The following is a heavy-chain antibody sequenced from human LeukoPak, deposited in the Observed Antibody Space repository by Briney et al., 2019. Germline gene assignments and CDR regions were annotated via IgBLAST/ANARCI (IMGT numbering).Heavy chain of an antibody. CDR1: GFTFSSYA. Sequence: GGSLRLSCSASGFTFSSYAMHWVRQAPGKGLEYVSAISSNGGSTYYADSVKGGFTISRDNSKNTLYLQMNSLRAEDTAVYYCAKEVRWYFGYWGQGTLVTVSS. CDR3: AKEVRWYFGY. J-gene: IGHJ4*02. D-gene: IGHD6-13*01. V-gene: IGHV3-64*04. CDR2: ISSNGGST.